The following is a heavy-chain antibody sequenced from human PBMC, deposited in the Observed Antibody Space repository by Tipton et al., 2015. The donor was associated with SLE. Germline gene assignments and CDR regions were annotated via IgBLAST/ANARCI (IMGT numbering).Heavy chain of an antibody. Sequence: TLSLTCTVSGGSISSYYWSWIRQPPGKGLEWIGYIYYSGSTNYNPSLKSRVTISVDTSKNQFSLKLSSVTAADTAVYYCARLMINRGNWFDPWGQGTLVTGSS. CDR1: GGSISSYY. J-gene: IGHJ5*02. V-gene: IGHV4-59*08. CDR2: IYYSGST. D-gene: IGHD3-16*01. CDR3: ARLMINRGNWFDP.